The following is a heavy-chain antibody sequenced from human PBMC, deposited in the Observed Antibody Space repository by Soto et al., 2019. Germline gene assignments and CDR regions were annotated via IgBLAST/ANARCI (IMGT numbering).Heavy chain of an antibody. CDR3: ARAGYSSGWLHFSQNYYYYYGMDV. CDR1: GFTFSSYA. D-gene: IGHD6-19*01. Sequence: QVQLVESGGGVVQPGRSLRLSCAASGFTFSSYAMHWVRQAPGKGLEWVAVISYDGINKYYADSVKGRFTISRDNSKNTLYLQMNSLRAEDTAVYYCARAGYSSGWLHFSQNYYYYYGMDVWGQGTTVTVSS. V-gene: IGHV3-30-3*01. CDR2: ISYDGINK. J-gene: IGHJ6*02.